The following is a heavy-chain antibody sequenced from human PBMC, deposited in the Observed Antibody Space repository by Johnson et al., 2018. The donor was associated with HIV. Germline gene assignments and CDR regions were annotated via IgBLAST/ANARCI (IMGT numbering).Heavy chain of an antibody. CDR1: GFTFNDYY. J-gene: IGHJ3*02. V-gene: IGHV3-11*01. CDR2: ISSSGSAI. CDR3: SRENYNFWSGYWGAFDI. Sequence: QVQLVESGGGLVKPGGSLRLSCTASGFTFNDYYMTWVRQAPGEGLEWVSYISSSGSAIYYADSVKGRFTMSRDNAKNSMFLQMNSLKTEDTAVYYCSRENYNFWSGYWGAFDIWGHGTVVTVSS. D-gene: IGHD3-3*01.